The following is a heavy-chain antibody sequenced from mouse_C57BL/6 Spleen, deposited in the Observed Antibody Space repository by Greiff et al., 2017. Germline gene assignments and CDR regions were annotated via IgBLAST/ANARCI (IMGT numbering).Heavy chain of an antibody. CDR2: IDPETGGT. Sequence: QVQLQQSGAELVRPGASVTLSCKASGYTFTDYEMHWVKQTPVHGLEWIGAIDPETGGTAYNQKFKGKAILTADKSSSTAYMELRSLTSEDSAVYYCARRGSNTVDWYFDVWGTGTTVTVSS. J-gene: IGHJ1*03. D-gene: IGHD1-1*01. CDR1: GYTFTDYE. V-gene: IGHV1-15*01. CDR3: ARRGSNTVDWYFDV.